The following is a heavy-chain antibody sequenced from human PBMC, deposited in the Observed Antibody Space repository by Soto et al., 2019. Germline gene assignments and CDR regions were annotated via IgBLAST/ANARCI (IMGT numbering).Heavy chain of an antibody. CDR2: IYPGDSDT. CDR3: ARQAARRFDYYYYYSMDV. D-gene: IGHD6-6*01. CDR1: GYIFTSYW. Sequence: PGESLKISCKGSGYIFTSYWIGWVRQMPGKGLEWMGIIYPGDSDTRYSPSFQGQVTTSADKSISTAYLQWSRLKASDTAMYYCARQAARRFDYYYYYSMDVGGQGTTVTVSS. V-gene: IGHV5-51*01. J-gene: IGHJ6*02.